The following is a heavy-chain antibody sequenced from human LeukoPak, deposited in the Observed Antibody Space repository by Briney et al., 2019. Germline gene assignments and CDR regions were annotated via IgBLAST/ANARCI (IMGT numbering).Heavy chain of an antibody. CDR1: GGSFSGYY. V-gene: IGHV4-34*01. CDR2: INHSGST. J-gene: IGHJ4*02. D-gene: IGHD3-10*01. Sequence: PSETLSLICAVYGGSFSGYYWSWIRQPPGKGLEWIGEINHSGSTNYNPSLKSRVTISVDTSKNQFSLKLSSVTAADTAVYYCARAVRVYYGSGSPTFDYWGQGTLVTVSS. CDR3: ARAVRVYYGSGSPTFDY.